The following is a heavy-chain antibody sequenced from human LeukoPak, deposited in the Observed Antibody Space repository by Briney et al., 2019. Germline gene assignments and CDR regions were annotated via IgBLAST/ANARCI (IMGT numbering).Heavy chain of an antibody. CDR1: GFTFSSYS. CDR3: ARASGYYDSSGYYFDY. Sequence: GGSLRLSCAASGFTFSSYSMNWVRQAPGKGLEWVSYISSSSTIYYADSVKGRFTISRDNAKNSLHLQMNSLRAEDTAVYYCARASGYYDSSGYYFDYWGQGTLVTVSS. J-gene: IGHJ4*02. CDR2: ISSSSTI. D-gene: IGHD3-22*01. V-gene: IGHV3-48*04.